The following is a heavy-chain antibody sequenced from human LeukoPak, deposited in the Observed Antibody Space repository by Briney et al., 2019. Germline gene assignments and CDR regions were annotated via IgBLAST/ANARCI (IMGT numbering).Heavy chain of an antibody. CDR2: IYHSGST. D-gene: IGHD6-6*01. CDR3: ARDGRPLVQIYGMGV. V-gene: IGHV4-30-2*01. J-gene: IGHJ6*02. CDR1: GGSISSGGYS. Sequence: TPSETLSLTCAVSGGSISSGGYSWSWIRQPPGKGLEWIGYIYHSGSTYYNPSLKSRVTISVDKSKNQFSLKLSSVTAADTAVYYCARDGRPLVQIYGMGVWGQGTTVTVSS.